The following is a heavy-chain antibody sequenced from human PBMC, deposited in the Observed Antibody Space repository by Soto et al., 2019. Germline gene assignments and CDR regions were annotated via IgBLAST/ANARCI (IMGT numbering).Heavy chain of an antibody. D-gene: IGHD1-26*01. V-gene: IGHV1-18*01. Sequence: QVQLVQSGAEVKKPGASVKVSCKASGYTLTSYGISWVRQAPGQGLEWMGWISAYNGNTNYAQKLQGRVTMTTDTSRSSAYMELRSLSSADTAVYYCERGSRYFAPWGQGTLVTVSS. CDR1: GYTLTSYG. CDR2: ISAYNGNT. J-gene: IGHJ5*02. CDR3: ERGSRYFAP.